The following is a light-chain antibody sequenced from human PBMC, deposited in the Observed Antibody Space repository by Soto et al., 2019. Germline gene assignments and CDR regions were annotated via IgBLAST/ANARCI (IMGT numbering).Light chain of an antibody. V-gene: IGKV2-28*01. CDR2: LGS. CDR1: QSLLHSNGYNY. CDR3: MQALQTPWT. J-gene: IGKJ1*01. Sequence: DIVMTQSPLSLPVTPGEPASISCRSSQSLLHSNGYNYLDWYLQKPGQSPQLLIYLGSNRASGVPDRFSGSGSGTDFTLKISRVEAEDVGVYYCMQALQTPWTLGQRTKVDIK.